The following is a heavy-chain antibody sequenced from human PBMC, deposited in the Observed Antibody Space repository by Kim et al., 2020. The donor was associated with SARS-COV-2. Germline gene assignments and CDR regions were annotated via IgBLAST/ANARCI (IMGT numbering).Heavy chain of an antibody. CDR1: GAPISSSSHF. CDR2: ISYSGST. J-gene: IGHJ6*02. Sequence: SETLSLTCSVSGAPISSSSHFWAWIRQPPGKGLEWIGNISYSGSTHYHPSLKSRLSLFVDTSKNQFSLKLGSVTAADTGVYYCARHKAPRTSYYGMDVWGQGTTVTVSS. CDR3: ARHKAPRTSYYGMDV. D-gene: IGHD1-7*01. V-gene: IGHV4-39*01.